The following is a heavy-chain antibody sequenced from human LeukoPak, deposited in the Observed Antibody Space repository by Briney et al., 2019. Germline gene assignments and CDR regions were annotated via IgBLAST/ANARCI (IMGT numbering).Heavy chain of an antibody. CDR3: AGDSGY. CDR1: GFTFSSYG. CDR2: ISYDGSNK. V-gene: IGHV3-30*03. D-gene: IGHD6-19*01. J-gene: IGHJ4*02. Sequence: PGRSLRLSCAASGFTFSSYGMHWVRQAPGKGLEWVAVISYDGSNKYYADSVKGRFTISRDNSKNTLYLQMNSLRAEDTAVYYCAGDSGYWGQGTLVTVSS.